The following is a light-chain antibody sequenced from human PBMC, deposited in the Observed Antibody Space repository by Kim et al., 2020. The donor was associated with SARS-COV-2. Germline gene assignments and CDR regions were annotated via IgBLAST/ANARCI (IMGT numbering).Light chain of an antibody. J-gene: IGLJ2*01. CDR3: AAWGDGLL. CDR1: SDDIGRNC. Sequence: ARTVTVSCSGGSDDIGRNCVRRYQQYARMPPNLLIYRSAQRVSRLSARFYAAKSGTLASLVISGLRSDDEADYFCAAWGDGLLFGGGTQLTVL. CDR2: RSA. V-gene: IGLV1-47*01.